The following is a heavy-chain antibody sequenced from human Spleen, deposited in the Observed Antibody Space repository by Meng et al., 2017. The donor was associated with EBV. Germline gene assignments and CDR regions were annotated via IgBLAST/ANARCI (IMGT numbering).Heavy chain of an antibody. Sequence: QWHLRQGGAGLLKPLETLSPSGAVYGGSFSGYFWSWIRQSPGKGLEWIGEIYHSGSTNYNPSLKSRVTISVDKSKNQFSLKLSSVTAADTAVYYCAREVASYNWFDPWGQGTLVTVSS. CDR1: GGSFSGYF. CDR2: IYHSGST. J-gene: IGHJ5*02. D-gene: IGHD5-12*01. V-gene: IGHV4-34*01. CDR3: AREVASYNWFDP.